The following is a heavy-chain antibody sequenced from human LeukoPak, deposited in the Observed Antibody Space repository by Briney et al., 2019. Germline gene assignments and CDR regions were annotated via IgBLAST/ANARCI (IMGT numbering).Heavy chain of an antibody. J-gene: IGHJ6*03. Sequence: PSETLSLTCAVYGGSFSGYYWSWIRQPPGKGLEWIGEINHSGSTNYNPSLKSRVTISVDTSKNQFSLKLSSVTAADTAVYYCARGTQYSGSYPNYYYYMDVWGKGTTVTVSS. CDR3: ARGTQYSGSYPNYYYYMDV. CDR2: INHSGST. V-gene: IGHV4-34*01. CDR1: GGSFSGYY. D-gene: IGHD1-26*01.